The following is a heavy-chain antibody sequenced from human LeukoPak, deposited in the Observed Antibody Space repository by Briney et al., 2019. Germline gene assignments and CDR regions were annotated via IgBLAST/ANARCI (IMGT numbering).Heavy chain of an antibody. CDR1: GGSISSYY. V-gene: IGHV4-59*01. D-gene: IGHD4-17*01. CDR2: IYYSGST. CDR3: ARLEPYGDYSGFDY. J-gene: IGHJ4*02. Sequence: SETLSLTCTVSGGSISSYYWSWIRQPPGKGLEWIGYIYYSGSTNYNPSLKSRVTISVDTSKNQFSLKLSSVTAADTAVYYCARLEPYGDYSGFDYWGQGTLVTVSS.